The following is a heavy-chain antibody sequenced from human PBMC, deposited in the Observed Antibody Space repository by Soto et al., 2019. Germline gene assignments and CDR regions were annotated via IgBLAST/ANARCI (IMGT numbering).Heavy chain of an antibody. CDR1: GFTFSSYG. J-gene: IGHJ6*02. CDR2: ISGSAGST. Sequence: GGSLRLSCAASGFTFSSYGMNWVRQAPGKGLQWVSAISGSAGSTYYADSVEGRFTISRDNSKNTLYLQMNSLRAEDAAVYYCANSLRPQGPYGLDVWGQGSRVTVSS. CDR3: ANSLRPQGPYGLDV. V-gene: IGHV3-23*01.